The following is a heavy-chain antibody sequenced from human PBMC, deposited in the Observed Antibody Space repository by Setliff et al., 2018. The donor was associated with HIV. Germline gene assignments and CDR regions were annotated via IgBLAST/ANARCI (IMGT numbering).Heavy chain of an antibody. CDR2: VTPDGGDK. CDR3: VRDLARVIAH. Sequence: PGGSLRLSCAASGFMFGVDWMSWVRQTPGKGLEWVASVTPDGGDKYYANSMRGRFTISRDNGKNAVYLQMNSLTAEDTALYYCVRDLARVIAHWGQGMLVTVSS. V-gene: IGHV3-7*01. D-gene: IGHD2-21*01. J-gene: IGHJ4*02. CDR1: GFMFGVDW.